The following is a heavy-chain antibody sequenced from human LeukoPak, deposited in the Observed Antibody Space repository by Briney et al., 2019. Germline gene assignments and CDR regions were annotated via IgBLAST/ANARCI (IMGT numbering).Heavy chain of an antibody. CDR3: ARSTTYYYDSSGYYYSYPFDY. V-gene: IGHV3-53*01. J-gene: IGHJ4*02. CDR1: GFTVSSNY. Sequence: GGSLRLSCAASGFTVSSNYMSWVRQAPGKGLEWVSVIYSGGSTYYADSVKGRFTISRDNSKNTLYLQMNSPRAEDTAVYYCARSTTYYYDSSGYYYSYPFDYWGQGTLVTVPS. CDR2: IYSGGST. D-gene: IGHD3-22*01.